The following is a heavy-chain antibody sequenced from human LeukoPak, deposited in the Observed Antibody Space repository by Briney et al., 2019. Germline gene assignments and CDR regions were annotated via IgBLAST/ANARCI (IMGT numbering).Heavy chain of an antibody. J-gene: IGHJ4*02. Sequence: SETLSLTCAVYGGSFSGYYWSWIRQPPGKGLEWIGEINHSGSTNYNPSLKRRVTISVDTSKNQFSLKLSSVTAADAAVYYCARGPVVIALYYFDYWGQGTLVTVSS. CDR3: ARGPVVIALYYFDY. CDR2: INHSGST. D-gene: IGHD2-21*01. CDR1: GGSFSGYY. V-gene: IGHV4-34*01.